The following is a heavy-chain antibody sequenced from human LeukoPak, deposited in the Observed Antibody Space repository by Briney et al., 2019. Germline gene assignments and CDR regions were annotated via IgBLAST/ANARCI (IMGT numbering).Heavy chain of an antibody. CDR3: ARNWGHSDC. CDR2: IKSDGSVT. CDR1: GFTFSSYW. V-gene: IGHV3-74*01. J-gene: IGHJ4*02. D-gene: IGHD3-16*01. Sequence: GGSLRLSCSASGFTFSSYWMHWVRQAPGKGLVWVSHIKSDGSVTNYADFVRGRLTISRDNAKNTLYLQMNSLRAEDTAVYYCARNWGHSDCWGQGTLVTVSS.